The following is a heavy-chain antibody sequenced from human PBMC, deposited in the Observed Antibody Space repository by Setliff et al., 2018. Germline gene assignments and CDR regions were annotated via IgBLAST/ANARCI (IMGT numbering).Heavy chain of an antibody. CDR1: GFTFSRYW. Sequence: GESLKISCAASGFTFSRYWMSWVRQAPGKGLEWMGGFDPEDGETIYAQKFQGRVTMTEDTSTSTAYMGLRNLRSDDTAVYYCARDGEYDYGDYVRFDYWGQGTLVTVSS. D-gene: IGHD4-17*01. V-gene: IGHV1-24*01. CDR3: ARDGEYDYGDYVRFDY. J-gene: IGHJ4*02. CDR2: FDPEDGET.